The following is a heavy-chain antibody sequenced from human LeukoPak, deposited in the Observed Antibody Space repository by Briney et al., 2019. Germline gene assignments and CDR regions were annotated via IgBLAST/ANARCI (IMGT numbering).Heavy chain of an antibody. J-gene: IGHJ5*02. V-gene: IGHV4-39*07. CDR3: ARDTGQYAPGTPGFTRFDP. Sequence: PSETLSLTCTVSGGPISSSNYYWGWIRQPPGKGLEWIGSIYYSGSTYYNPSLKSRVIVSLDTSKNQFSLKLTSVTAADTAVYYCARDTGQYAPGTPGFTRFDPWGQGTLVTVSS. CDR1: GGPISSSNYY. CDR2: IYYSGST. D-gene: IGHD3-10*01.